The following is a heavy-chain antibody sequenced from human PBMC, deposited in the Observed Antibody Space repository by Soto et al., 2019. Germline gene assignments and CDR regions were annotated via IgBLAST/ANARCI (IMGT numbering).Heavy chain of an antibody. V-gene: IGHV3-30*14. Sequence: GGSLRLSCAASGFTFSSYAMHWVRQAPGKGLEWVAVISYDGSNKYYADSVKGRSTISRDNSKNTLYLQMNSLRAEDTAVYYCASLKHSYDSSGYYYGPNFDYWGQGTLVTVSS. J-gene: IGHJ4*02. D-gene: IGHD3-22*01. CDR3: ASLKHSYDSSGYYYGPNFDY. CDR2: ISYDGSNK. CDR1: GFTFSSYA.